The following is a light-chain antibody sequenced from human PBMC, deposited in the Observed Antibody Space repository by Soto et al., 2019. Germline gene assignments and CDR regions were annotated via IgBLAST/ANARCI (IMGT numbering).Light chain of an antibody. Sequence: SVLTQAPSASGTPGQRGTISCSGSSSNIGTSSVHWFQQLPGTAPKLLISTTNQRPSGVPERFSGSKSGTSASLAISGLQSEDEADYYCAAWDDSLNGHVFGTGTKVTVL. J-gene: IGLJ1*01. CDR1: SSNIGTSS. CDR3: AAWDDSLNGHV. V-gene: IGLV1-44*01. CDR2: TTN.